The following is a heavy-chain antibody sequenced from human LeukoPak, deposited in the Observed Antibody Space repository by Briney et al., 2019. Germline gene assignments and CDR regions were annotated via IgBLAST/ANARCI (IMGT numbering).Heavy chain of an antibody. V-gene: IGHV3-73*01. CDR3: TRTSDILTGYTPREAYYYYHHMDV. Sequence: PGGSLRLSCAASGFTFSGSAMHWVRQASGKGLEWVGRIRSKANSYATVYAASVKGRFTISRDDSKNTAYLQMNSLKTEDTAVYYCTRTSDILTGYTPREAYYYYHHMDVWGKGTTVTISS. D-gene: IGHD3-9*01. CDR2: IRSKANSYAT. CDR1: GFTFSGSA. J-gene: IGHJ6*03.